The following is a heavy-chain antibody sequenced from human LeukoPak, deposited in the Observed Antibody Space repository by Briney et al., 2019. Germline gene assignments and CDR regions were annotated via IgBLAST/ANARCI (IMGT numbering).Heavy chain of an antibody. CDR1: GFTFINYA. CDR2: SGST. CDR3: ARVSTSLERGVIIRYDWFDP. J-gene: IGHJ5*02. Sequence: GSLRLSCAASGFTFINYAMSWVRQAPGKGLEWIGSGSTYYNPSLKSRVTISVDTSKNQISLKLSSVTAADTAVYYCARVSTSLERGVIIRYDWFDPWGQGTLVTVSS. D-gene: IGHD3-10*01. V-gene: IGHV4-4*02.